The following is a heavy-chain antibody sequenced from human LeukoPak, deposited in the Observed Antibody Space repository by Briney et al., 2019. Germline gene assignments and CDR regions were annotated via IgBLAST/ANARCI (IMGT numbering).Heavy chain of an antibody. J-gene: IGHJ5*02. CDR2: ISSSSSTI. CDR1: GFTFSSYS. V-gene: IGHV3-48*04. Sequence: PGGSLRLSCAASGFTFSSYSMSWVRQAPGKGLEWVSYISSSSSTIYYADSVKGRFTISRDNAKNSLYLQMNSLRAEDTAVYYCAREVGEWELQAPRSWFDPWGQGTLVTVSS. D-gene: IGHD1-26*01. CDR3: AREVGEWELQAPRSWFDP.